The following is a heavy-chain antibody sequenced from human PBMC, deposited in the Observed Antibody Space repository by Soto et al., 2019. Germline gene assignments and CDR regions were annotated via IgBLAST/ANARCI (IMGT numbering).Heavy chain of an antibody. Sequence: GASVKVSCKASGGTFSSYAISWVRQAPGQGLEWMGGIIPIFGTANYAQKFQGRVTITADESTSTAYMELSSLRSEDTAVYYCASPRDEYCSGGSCYESARSRQYYFDYWGQGTLVTVSS. V-gene: IGHV1-69*13. CDR1: GGTFSSYA. J-gene: IGHJ4*02. CDR2: IIPIFGTA. D-gene: IGHD2-15*01. CDR3: ASPRDEYCSGGSCYESARSRQYYFDY.